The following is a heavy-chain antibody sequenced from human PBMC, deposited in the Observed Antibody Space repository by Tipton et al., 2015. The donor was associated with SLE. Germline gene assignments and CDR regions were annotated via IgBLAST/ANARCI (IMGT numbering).Heavy chain of an antibody. CDR3: VRELDTFDI. Sequence: TLSLTCTVSGGSISSYYWSWIRQPPGKGLEWIGYIYYSGSTNYNPSLKSRVTILVDTSKNQFSLRLSSVTAADTAMYFCVRELDTFDIWGQGTMVTVSS. CDR2: IYYSGST. CDR1: GGSISSYY. V-gene: IGHV4-59*12. J-gene: IGHJ3*02.